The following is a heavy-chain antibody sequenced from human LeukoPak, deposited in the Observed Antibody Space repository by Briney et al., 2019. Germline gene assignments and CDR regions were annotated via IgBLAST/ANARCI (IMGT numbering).Heavy chain of an antibody. CDR2: IRSKTKSYAT. J-gene: IGHJ6*03. CDR3: AASGYGFGELPSYFHYYMDV. CDR1: GFTFSGSA. D-gene: IGHD3-10*01. V-gene: IGHV3-73*01. Sequence: GGSLRLSCAASGFTFSGSAMHWVRQASGKGLEWVGRIRSKTKSYATSYAASVKGRFALSRDDSKNTAYLQMNSLKTEDTAVYYCAASGYGFGELPSYFHYYMDVWGTGTTVTISS.